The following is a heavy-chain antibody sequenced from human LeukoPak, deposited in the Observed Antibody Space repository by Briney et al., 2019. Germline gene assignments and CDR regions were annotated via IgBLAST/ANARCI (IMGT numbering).Heavy chain of an antibody. D-gene: IGHD3-10*01. CDR2: IIPILGIA. CDR3: ARDPGEGRVK. J-gene: IGHJ4*02. V-gene: IGHV1-69*04. CDR1: GGTFSSYA. Sequence: SVKVSCKASGGTFSSYAISWVRQAPGQGLEWMGRIIPILGIANYAQKFQGRVTITADKSTSTAYMELNSLRTEDTAVYYCARDPGEGRVKWGQGTLVTVSS.